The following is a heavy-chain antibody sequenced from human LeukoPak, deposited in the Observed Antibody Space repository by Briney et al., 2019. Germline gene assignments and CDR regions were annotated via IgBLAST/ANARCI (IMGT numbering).Heavy chain of an antibody. CDR2: INHSGST. Sequence: SETLSLTCAVYGGSFSGYYWSWIRQPPRKGLEWIGEINHSGSTNYNPSLKSRVTISVDTSKNQFSLKLSSVTAADTAVYYCARGYYDFWSGYSEIDYWGQGTLVTVSS. CDR1: GGSFSGYY. D-gene: IGHD3-3*01. V-gene: IGHV4-34*01. CDR3: ARGYYDFWSGYSEIDY. J-gene: IGHJ4*02.